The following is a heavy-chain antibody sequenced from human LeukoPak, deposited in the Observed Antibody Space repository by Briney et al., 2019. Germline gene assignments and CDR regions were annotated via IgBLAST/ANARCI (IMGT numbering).Heavy chain of an antibody. J-gene: IGHJ4*02. CDR3: AVDYGDYQY. CDR1: GGSFSGYY. V-gene: IGHV4-34*01. D-gene: IGHD4-17*01. CDR2: INHSGSA. Sequence: SETLSLTCAVYGGSFSGYYWSWIRQPPGKGLEWIGEINHSGSANYNPSLKSRVTISVDTSKNQFSLKLSSVTAADTAVYYCAVDYGDYQYWGQGTLVTVSS.